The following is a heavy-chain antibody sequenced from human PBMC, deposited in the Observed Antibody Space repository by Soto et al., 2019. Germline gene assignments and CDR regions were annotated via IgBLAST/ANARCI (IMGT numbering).Heavy chain of an antibody. CDR1: GYSFTNND. Sequence: ASVKVSCKASGYSFTNNDVSWVRQATGQGLEWMGWMNPGSGDTGYAQKFQGRVTMTRDISITTAYMELSSLRSDDTAIYYCARMATFGSLNWFDPWGQGTLVTVSS. J-gene: IGHJ5*02. V-gene: IGHV1-8*01. D-gene: IGHD3-16*01. CDR2: MNPGSGDT. CDR3: ARMATFGSLNWFDP.